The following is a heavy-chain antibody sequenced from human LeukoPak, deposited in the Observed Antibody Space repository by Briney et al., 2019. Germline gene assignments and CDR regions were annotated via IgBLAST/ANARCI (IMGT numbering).Heavy chain of an antibody. CDR3: ATGYSSGWYWYFDY. D-gene: IGHD6-19*01. CDR2: IIPILGIA. V-gene: IGHV1-69*04. J-gene: IGHJ4*02. Sequence: ASVKVSCKASGGTFSSYAISWVRQAPGQGLEWMGRIIPILGIANYAQKFQGRVTITADTSTSTAYMELRSLRSDDTAVYYCATGYSSGWYWYFDYWGQGTLVTVSS. CDR1: GGTFSSYA.